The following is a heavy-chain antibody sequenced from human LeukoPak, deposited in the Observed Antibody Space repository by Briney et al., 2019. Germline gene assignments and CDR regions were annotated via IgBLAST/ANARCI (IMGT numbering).Heavy chain of an antibody. CDR3: ARATVGTSVFDY. CDR2: ISSNGGST. V-gene: IGHV3-64*01. Sequence: PGGSLRLSCAASGFTFSSYAMHWVRQAPGKGLEYVSAISSNGGSTYYANSVKGRFTISRDNAKNSLYLQMNSLRAEDTAVYYCARATVGTSVFDYWGQGALVTVSS. D-gene: IGHD1-26*01. J-gene: IGHJ4*02. CDR1: GFTFSSYA.